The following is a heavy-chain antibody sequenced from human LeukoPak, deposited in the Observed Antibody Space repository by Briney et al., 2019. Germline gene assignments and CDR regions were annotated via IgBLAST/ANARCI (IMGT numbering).Heavy chain of an antibody. CDR2: IYTSGST. V-gene: IGHV4-4*07. D-gene: IGHD7-27*01. Sequence: SETLSLTCTVSGGSISSYYWSWIRQPAGKGLEWIGRIYTSGSTNYNPSLMSRVTISLDTSKNQFSLNLSSVTAADTAVYYCARHLGQRYWGHEQWGQGTLVTVS. J-gene: IGHJ4*02. CDR1: GGSISSYY. CDR3: ARHLGQRYWGHEQ.